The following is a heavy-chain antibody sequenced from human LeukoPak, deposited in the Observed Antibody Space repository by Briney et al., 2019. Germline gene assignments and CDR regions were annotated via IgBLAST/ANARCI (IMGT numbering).Heavy chain of an antibody. D-gene: IGHD6-13*01. CDR1: GGYISSYY. Sequence: SETLSLTCTVSGGYISSYYWSWIRQPPGKGLEWIEYVYYSGSTNYNPSLKSRVTISVDTSKNQFSLKLSSVTAADTAVYYCARMAKYSSSWYHNWFDPWGQGTLVTVSS. J-gene: IGHJ5*02. CDR3: ARMAKYSSSWYHNWFDP. V-gene: IGHV4-59*01. CDR2: VYYSGST.